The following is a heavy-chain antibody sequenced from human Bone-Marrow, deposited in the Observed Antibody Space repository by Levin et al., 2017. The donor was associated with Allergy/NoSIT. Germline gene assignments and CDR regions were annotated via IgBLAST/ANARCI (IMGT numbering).Heavy chain of an antibody. CDR2: ISGSGERT. Sequence: PGGSLRLSCVASGFTFTNRAMAWVRQTPGKGLQWLSAISGSGERTYYADSVKGRFSISRDNSKNTVHLQLNSLTAEDTALYYCANTLDFGRDGVRGMDAWGQGTTVTVSS. J-gene: IGHJ6*02. V-gene: IGHV3-23*01. D-gene: IGHD2-21*02. CDR1: GFTFTNRA. CDR3: ANTLDFGRDGVRGMDA.